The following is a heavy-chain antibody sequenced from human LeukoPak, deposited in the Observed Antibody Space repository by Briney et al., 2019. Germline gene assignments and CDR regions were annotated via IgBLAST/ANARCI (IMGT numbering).Heavy chain of an antibody. J-gene: IGHJ3*02. Sequence: SQTLSLTCTVSGGSITSYFWSWIRQPPGKGLEWIGYIYYTGSTNYDPSLKSRVTISINTSKSQFSLKLSSVTAADTAVYYCARDSSGYQNAFDIWGQGTMVTVSS. CDR2: IYYTGST. CDR3: ARDSSGYQNAFDI. CDR1: GGSITSYF. D-gene: IGHD3-22*01. V-gene: IGHV4-59*01.